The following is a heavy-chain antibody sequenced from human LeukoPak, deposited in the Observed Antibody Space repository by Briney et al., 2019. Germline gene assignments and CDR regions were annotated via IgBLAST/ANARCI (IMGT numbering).Heavy chain of an antibody. CDR2: TFYSGST. Sequence: PSETLSLTCTVSGGSISSSSYYWGWIRQSPGKGLEWIGSTFYSGSTYYNPSLKSRVTISIDTSENQFSLKLSSVTAADTAVYYCARHKLPIDYWGQGTLVTVSS. V-gene: IGHV4-39*01. CDR3: ARHKLPIDY. D-gene: IGHD6-6*01. J-gene: IGHJ4*02. CDR1: GGSISSSSYY.